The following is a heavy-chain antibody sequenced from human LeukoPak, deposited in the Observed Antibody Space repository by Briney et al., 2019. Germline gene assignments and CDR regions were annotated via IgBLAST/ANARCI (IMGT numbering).Heavy chain of an antibody. Sequence: GGSLRLSCAAPGLTFSSYSMNWVRQAPGKGLEWVSSISSSSSYIYYADSVKGRFTISRDNAKNSLYLQMNSLRAEDTAVYYCARVDTAMVGAFDIWGQGTMVTVSS. J-gene: IGHJ3*02. D-gene: IGHD5-18*01. CDR1: GLTFSSYS. CDR2: ISSSSSYI. V-gene: IGHV3-21*01. CDR3: ARVDTAMVGAFDI.